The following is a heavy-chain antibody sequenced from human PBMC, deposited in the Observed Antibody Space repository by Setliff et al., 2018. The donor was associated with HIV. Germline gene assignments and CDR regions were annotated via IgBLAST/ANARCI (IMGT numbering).Heavy chain of an antibody. CDR1: DGSFSAYC. D-gene: IGHD3-10*01. CDR2: IFASGSS. J-gene: IGHJ5*02. V-gene: IGHV4-4*09. Sequence: SETLSLTCAVYDGSFSAYCWNWIRQPPGKGLEWIGYIFASGSSLYNPSLQSRVSISIDTSKNQFSLKLSSVTAADTAVYYCARRIDNSGSLPAKNWFDTWGQGRLVTVSS. CDR3: ARRIDNSGSLPAKNWFDT.